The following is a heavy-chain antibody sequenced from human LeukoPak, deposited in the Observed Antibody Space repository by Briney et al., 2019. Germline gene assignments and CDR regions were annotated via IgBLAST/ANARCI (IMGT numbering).Heavy chain of an antibody. CDR2: ISYDGSNK. CDR1: GFTFSSYG. J-gene: IGHJ4*02. CDR3: ATLPWFGEFDY. Sequence: PGGSLRLSCAASGFTFSSYGMHWVRQAPGKGLEWVAVISYDGSNKYYADSVKGRFTISRDNSKNTLYLQMNSLRAEDTAVYYCATLPWFGEFDYWGQGTLVTVSS. V-gene: IGHV3-30*03. D-gene: IGHD3-10*01.